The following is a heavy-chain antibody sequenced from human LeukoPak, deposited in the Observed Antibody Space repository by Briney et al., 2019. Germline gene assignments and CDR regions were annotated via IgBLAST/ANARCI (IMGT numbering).Heavy chain of an antibody. CDR3: ARDNRSNSWLAAADDEYFQH. J-gene: IGHJ1*01. D-gene: IGHD6-13*01. CDR2: ISSSGSTI. Sequence: GGSLRLSCAASGFTFSDYYMSWIRQAPGKGLEWVSYISSSGSTIYYADSVKGRFTISRDNAKNSLYLQMNSLRAEDTAVYYCARDNRSNSWLAAADDEYFQHWGQGTLVTVSS. V-gene: IGHV3-11*01. CDR1: GFTFSDYY.